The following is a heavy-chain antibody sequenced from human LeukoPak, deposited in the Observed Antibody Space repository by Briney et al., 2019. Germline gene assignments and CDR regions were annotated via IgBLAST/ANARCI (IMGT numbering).Heavy chain of an antibody. D-gene: IGHD3-10*01. CDR3: ARIPVGGTMVRGARD. CDR2: IYHSGST. J-gene: IGHJ4*02. V-gene: IGHV4-4*02. CDR1: GGSISSSNW. Sequence: SETLSLTCAVSGGSISSSNWWSWVRQPPGKGLEWIGEIYHSGSTNYNPSLKSRVTISVDKSKNQFSLKLSSVTAADTAVYYCARIPVGGTMVRGARDWGQGTLVTVSS.